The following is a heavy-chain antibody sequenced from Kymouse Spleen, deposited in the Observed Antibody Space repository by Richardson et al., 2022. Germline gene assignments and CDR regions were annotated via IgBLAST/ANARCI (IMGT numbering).Heavy chain of an antibody. CDR2: IWYDGSNK. Sequence: QVQLVESGGGVVQPGRSLRLSCAASGFTFSSYGMHWVRQAPGKGLEWVAVIWYDGSNKYYADSVKGRFTISRDNSKNTLYLQMNSLRAEDTAVYYCARDQLGTDAFDIWGQGTMVTVSS. CDR3: ARDQLGTDAFDI. J-gene: IGHJ3*02. D-gene: IGHD7-27*02. CDR1: GFTFSSYG. V-gene: IGHV3-33*01.